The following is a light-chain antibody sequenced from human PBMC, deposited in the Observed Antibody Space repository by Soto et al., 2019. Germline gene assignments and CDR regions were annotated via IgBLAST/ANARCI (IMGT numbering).Light chain of an antibody. Sequence: EIVMTQSPATLSVSPGERATLSCRASQSVSSNLAWYQQKPGQAPRLLIYGASTRATGTPARFSGSGSGTEFTPTISSLQSKDFAVYYGQQYNNWPHTFGQGTKLEIK. V-gene: IGKV3-15*01. CDR1: QSVSSN. CDR2: GAS. CDR3: QQYNNWPHT. J-gene: IGKJ2*01.